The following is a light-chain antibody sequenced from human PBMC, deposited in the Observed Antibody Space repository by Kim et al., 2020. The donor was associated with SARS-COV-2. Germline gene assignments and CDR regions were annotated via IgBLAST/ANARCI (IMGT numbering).Light chain of an antibody. J-gene: IGKJ1*01. Sequence: SASVGDRVSIHCRATQSIRIWLALYEQKLGKAPKLLIYKASVVESGVPSRFSGSGSGTEFSLTISSLQPDDFATYYCQQYKTEPWTFGQGTKVEI. V-gene: IGKV1-5*03. CDR3: QQYKTEPWT. CDR2: KAS. CDR1: QSIRIW.